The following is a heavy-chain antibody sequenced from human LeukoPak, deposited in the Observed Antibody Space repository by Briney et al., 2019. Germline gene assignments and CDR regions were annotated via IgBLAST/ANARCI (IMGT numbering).Heavy chain of an antibody. CDR1: GGSISGSSYY. J-gene: IGHJ1*01. V-gene: IGHV4-39*01. CDR2: IYYSGST. Sequence: KTSETLSLTCTVSGGSISGSSYYWGWIRQPPGKGLEWIGSIYYSGSTYYNPSLKSRVTISVDTSKNQFSLKLSSVTAADTAVYYCARHLEGFQHWGQGTLVTVSS. CDR3: ARHLEGFQH.